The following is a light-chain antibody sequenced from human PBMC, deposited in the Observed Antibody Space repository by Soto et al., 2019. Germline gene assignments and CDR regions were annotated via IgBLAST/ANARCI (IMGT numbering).Light chain of an antibody. Sequence: QSALTQPASVSGSPGQSFTISCTGTSSDVCAYHSVSWYQQHPGKAPKLIIFDVSNRPSGVSDRFSGSKSGNTASLTISGLQAEDEADYYCTSFTDTGTVIFGGGTQLTVL. J-gene: IGLJ2*01. V-gene: IGLV2-14*03. CDR3: TSFTDTGTVI. CDR2: DVS. CDR1: SSDVCAYHS.